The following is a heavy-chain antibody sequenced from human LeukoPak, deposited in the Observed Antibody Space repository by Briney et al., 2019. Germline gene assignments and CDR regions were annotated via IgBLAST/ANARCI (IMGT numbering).Heavy chain of an antibody. D-gene: IGHD3-10*01. V-gene: IGHV3-21*01. CDR1: GFTFSSYS. J-gene: IGHJ4*02. CDR3: AKDRDYYGSGSDY. Sequence: GGSLRLSCAASGFTFSSYSMNWVRQAPGKGLEWVSSISSSSSYIYYADSVKGRFTISRDNSKNTLFLQMNSLRAEDTAIYYCAKDRDYYGSGSDYWGQGTLVTVSS. CDR2: ISSSSSYI.